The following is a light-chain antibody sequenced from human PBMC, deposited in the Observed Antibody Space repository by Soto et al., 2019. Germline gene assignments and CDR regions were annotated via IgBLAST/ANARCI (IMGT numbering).Light chain of an antibody. Sequence: QSVLTQPASVSGSPGQSITISCTGTSSDVGGYNYVSWYQQHPGTATKLMIYDFSNRPSGVSKCFSGYKAGNTASLTIAGLQADDEADYCCSSYTSRSTAVFGGGTQVTVL. J-gene: IGLJ7*01. CDR3: SSYTSRSTAV. CDR1: SSDVGGYNY. V-gene: IGLV2-14*01. CDR2: DFS.